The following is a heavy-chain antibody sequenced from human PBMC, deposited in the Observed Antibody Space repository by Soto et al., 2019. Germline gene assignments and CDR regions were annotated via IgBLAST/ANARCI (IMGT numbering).Heavy chain of an antibody. CDR3: AASPTVTQSYYYYCGMDV. CDR2: ISAYNGNT. J-gene: IGHJ6*02. Sequence: QVQLVQSGAEVKKPGASVKVSCKASGYTFTSYGISWVRQAPGQGLEWMGWISAYNGNTNYAQKLQGRVTMTTDTSTSTAYMELRSLRSDDTAVYYCAASPTVTQSYYYYCGMDVWGQGTTVTVSS. D-gene: IGHD4-17*01. V-gene: IGHV1-18*01. CDR1: GYTFTSYG.